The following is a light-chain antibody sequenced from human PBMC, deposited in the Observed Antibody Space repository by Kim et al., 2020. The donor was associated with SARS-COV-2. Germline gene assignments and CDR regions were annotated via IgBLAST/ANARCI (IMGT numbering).Light chain of an antibody. V-gene: IGKV3-20*01. CDR2: DAS. CDR3: QQYGSSPT. CDR1: QSIYGNS. J-gene: IGKJ1*01. Sequence: LSPGKSATLSCKASQSIYGNSVAWYQHKPGQTPRLLIYDASSRATAIADRFSGSGSGTDFTLTISRLEPEDFALYYCQQYGSSPTFGQGTKVDIK.